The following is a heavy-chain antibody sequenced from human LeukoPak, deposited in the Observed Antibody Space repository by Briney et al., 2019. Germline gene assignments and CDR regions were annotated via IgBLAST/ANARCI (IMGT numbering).Heavy chain of an antibody. CDR1: GGSVSNYY. CDR2: VYTSGGT. Sequence: SETLSLTCTVSGGSVSNYYWSWIRQPAGKGLEWIGRVYTSGGTDYNPSLSSRVTMSVDTFKNHFSLKLSSVTAADTAIYYCAREHRDFVGDGYYYGCWGQGTLVTVSP. D-gene: IGHD3-22*01. V-gene: IGHV4-4*07. CDR3: AREHRDFVGDGYYYGC. J-gene: IGHJ4*02.